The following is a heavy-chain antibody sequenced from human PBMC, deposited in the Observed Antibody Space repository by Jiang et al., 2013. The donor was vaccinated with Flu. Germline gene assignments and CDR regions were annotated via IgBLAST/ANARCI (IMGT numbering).Heavy chain of an antibody. J-gene: IGHJ4*02. CDR3: ARLLRFAYYFDY. Sequence: LSTSGVGVGWIRQPPGKALEWLALIYWDDDKRYSPSLKSRLTITKDTSKNQVVLTMTNMDPVDTATYYCARLLRFAYYFDYWGQGTLVTVSS. D-gene: IGHD3-3*01. CDR1: LSTSGVG. CDR2: IYWDDDK. V-gene: IGHV2-5*02.